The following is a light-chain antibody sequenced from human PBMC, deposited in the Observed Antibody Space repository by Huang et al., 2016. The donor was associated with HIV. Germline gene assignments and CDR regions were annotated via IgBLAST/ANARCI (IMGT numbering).Light chain of an antibody. V-gene: IGKV2-28*01. CDR1: QSLLHTNGHNY. CDR2: LGA. Sequence: DIVMIQSPFSLPVTPGQAASISCRSSQSLLHTNGHNYLEWYVQKPGHSPQLLIYLGANRASGVPDRFSGSGSGTDFTLKISRVEAEDVGVYYCMQALQTPDTFGQGTKLEIK. CDR3: MQALQTPDT. J-gene: IGKJ2*01.